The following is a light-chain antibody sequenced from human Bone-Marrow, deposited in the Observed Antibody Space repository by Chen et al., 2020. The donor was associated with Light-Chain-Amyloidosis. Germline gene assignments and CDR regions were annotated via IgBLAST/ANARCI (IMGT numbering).Light chain of an antibody. CDR3: QSADSSGTLVV. CDR2: KDS. J-gene: IGLJ2*01. CDR1: ALPKQY. Sequence: SYELTQPPSVSVSPGQTARITCSGDALPKQYAYWYQQRPGQAPVLVIYKDSARPSGIPERFSGASSGTTVTLTISGVQAEDEADYNCQSADSSGTLVVFGGGTKLTVL. V-gene: IGLV3-25*03.